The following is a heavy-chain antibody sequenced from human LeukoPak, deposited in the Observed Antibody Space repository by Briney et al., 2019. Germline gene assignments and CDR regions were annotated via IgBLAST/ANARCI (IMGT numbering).Heavy chain of an antibody. D-gene: IGHD2-21*02. V-gene: IGHV4-61*05. CDR3: AEGKVTRAISAGYYFDY. J-gene: IGHJ4*02. CDR2: IYTSGST. Sequence: PSETLSLICTVSGGSTSSSSYYWGWIRQPPGKGLEWIGRIYTSGSTNYNPSLKSRVTISVDTSKNQFSLKLSSVTAADTAVYYCAEGKVTRAISAGYYFDYWGQGTLVTVSS. CDR1: GGSTSSSSYY.